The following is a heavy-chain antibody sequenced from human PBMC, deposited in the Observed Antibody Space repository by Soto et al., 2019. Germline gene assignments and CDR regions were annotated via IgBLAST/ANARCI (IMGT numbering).Heavy chain of an antibody. V-gene: IGHV3-33*01. CDR2: IWYDGSNK. CDR1: GFTFSSYG. J-gene: IGHJ6*02. Sequence: PGGSLRLSCAASGFTFSSYGMHWVRQAPGKGLEWVAVIWYDGSNKYYADSVKGRFTISRDNSKNTLYLQMNSLRAEDTAVYYCARGRSMGMVRGVIIAAEDGMDVWGQGTTVTVSS. D-gene: IGHD3-10*01. CDR3: ARGRSMGMVRGVIIAAEDGMDV.